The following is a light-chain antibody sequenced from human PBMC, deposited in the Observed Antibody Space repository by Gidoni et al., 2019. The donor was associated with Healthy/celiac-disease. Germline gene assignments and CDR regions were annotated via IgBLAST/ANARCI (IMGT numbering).Light chain of an antibody. CDR1: QSISSY. CDR2: AAS. V-gene: IGKV1-39*01. Sequence: DIQRTQSPSSLSASVGDRVTITCRASQSISSYLNWYQQKPGKAPKLLIYAASSLQSGVPSRFSGSGSGTAFTLTISSLQPEDFATYSCQQSYSTPLTFGGGTKVEIK. J-gene: IGKJ4*01. CDR3: QQSYSTPLT.